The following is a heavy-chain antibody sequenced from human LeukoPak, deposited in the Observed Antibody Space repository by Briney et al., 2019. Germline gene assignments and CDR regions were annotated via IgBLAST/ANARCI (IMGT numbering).Heavy chain of an antibody. CDR2: ISSSGSTI. Sequence: PGGSLRLSCAASGFTFSSHEMNWVRQAPGKGLEWVSYISSSGSTIYYADSVKGRFTISRDNAKNSLYLQMNSLRAEDTAVYYCATTRGLWWFDPWGQGTLVTVSS. CDR3: ATTRGLWWFDP. D-gene: IGHD3-10*01. V-gene: IGHV3-48*03. J-gene: IGHJ5*02. CDR1: GFTFSSHE.